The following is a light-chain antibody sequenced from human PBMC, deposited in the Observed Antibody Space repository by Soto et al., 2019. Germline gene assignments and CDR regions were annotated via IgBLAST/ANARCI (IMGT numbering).Light chain of an antibody. V-gene: IGLV1-47*02. CDR1: SSNIGSNY. CDR2: SND. CDR3: AAWDDSLSGLI. Sequence: QSVLTQPPSASGTPGQRVTISFSGSSSNIGSNYVYWYQQLPGAAPKILMYSNDQRPSGVPDRFAGSKSGTSASLAISGLRSEDEADYYCAAWDDSLSGLIFGGGTKLTVL. J-gene: IGLJ2*01.